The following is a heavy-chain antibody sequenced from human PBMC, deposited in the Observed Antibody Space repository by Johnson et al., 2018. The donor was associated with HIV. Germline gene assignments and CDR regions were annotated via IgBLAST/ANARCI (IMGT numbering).Heavy chain of an antibody. V-gene: IGHV3-66*01. CDR2: IYSGGSP. J-gene: IGHJ3*02. CDR1: GLTVSSNY. CDR3: ARYGALTTRGAFDI. D-gene: IGHD4-17*01. Sequence: VRLVESGGGLIPPGGSLRLSCAASGLTVSSNYMSWVRQGPGKGLEWVSVIYSGGSPYYADSVKGRFTISRDNSKNTLSLQMKSLRVEDTAVYYCARYGALTTRGAFDIWGQGTMVTVSS.